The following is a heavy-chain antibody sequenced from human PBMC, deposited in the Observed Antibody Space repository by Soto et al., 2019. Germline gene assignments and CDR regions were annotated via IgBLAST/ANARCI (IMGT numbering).Heavy chain of an antibody. D-gene: IGHD6-19*01. V-gene: IGHV4-4*07. CDR1: GGSISSYY. CDR2: IYTSGST. Sequence: SETLSLTCTVSGGSISSYYWSWIRQPAGKGLEWIGRIYTSGSTNYNPPLKSRVTMSVDTSKNQFSLKLSSVTAADTAVYYCARDRDSAVAGTNYWFDPWGQGTLVTVSS. CDR3: ARDRDSAVAGTNYWFDP. J-gene: IGHJ5*02.